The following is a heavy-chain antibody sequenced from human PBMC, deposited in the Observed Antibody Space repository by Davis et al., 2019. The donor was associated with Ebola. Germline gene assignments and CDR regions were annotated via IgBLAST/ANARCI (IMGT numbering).Heavy chain of an antibody. CDR1: GFAFSIYG. Sequence: GESLKISCSASGFAFSIYGMHWVRQAPGKGLEWVAVISFDGSNVYYADSVKGRFTISRDNFKNMLYVQMNSLRAEDTAVYYGAKDRGEVGGIGYVVDVWGQGTTVTVSS. CDR2: ISFDGSNV. V-gene: IGHV3-30*18. J-gene: IGHJ6*02. D-gene: IGHD2-2*01. CDR3: AKDRGEVGGIGYVVDV.